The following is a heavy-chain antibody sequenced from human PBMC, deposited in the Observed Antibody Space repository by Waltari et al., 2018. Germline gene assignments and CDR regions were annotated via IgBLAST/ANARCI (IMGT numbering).Heavy chain of an antibody. CDR1: GYSISSGYY. CDR2: IYHSGST. V-gene: IGHV4-38-2*01. CDR3: ARLRYCSGGSCYFDY. D-gene: IGHD2-15*01. Sequence: QVQLQESGPGLVKPSETLSLTCAVSGYSISSGYYWGWIRQPPGKGLEWIGGIYHSGSTYYNPSLKGRVTISVDTSKNQVSLKLSSVTAADTAVYYCARLRYCSGGSCYFDYWGQGTLVTVSS. J-gene: IGHJ4*02.